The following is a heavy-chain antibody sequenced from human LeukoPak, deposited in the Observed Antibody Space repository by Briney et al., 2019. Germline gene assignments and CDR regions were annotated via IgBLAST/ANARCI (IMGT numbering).Heavy chain of an antibody. D-gene: IGHD4-23*01. Sequence: PGGSLRLSCAASGFTFSSYAMSWVRQAPGKGLEWVSTISGTGGSTYYADSVKGRFTISRDNSKNTLYLQMNGLRAEDTAVYYCAKEHTLYGGTGAYWGQGTLVTVSS. J-gene: IGHJ4*02. CDR2: ISGTGGST. CDR3: AKEHTLYGGTGAY. CDR1: GFTFSSYA. V-gene: IGHV3-23*01.